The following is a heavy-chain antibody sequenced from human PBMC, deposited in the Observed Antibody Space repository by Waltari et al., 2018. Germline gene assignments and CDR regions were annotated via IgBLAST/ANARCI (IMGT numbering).Heavy chain of an antibody. D-gene: IGHD6-6*01. CDR1: GFTFTSYS. CDR2: ISSSSSYI. CDR3: ARPGGSSLANDY. J-gene: IGHJ4*02. Sequence: EVQLVESGGGLVKPGGSLRLSCAASGFTFTSYSMNWLRQAPGKGLEWVSSISSSSSYIYYADSVKGRFTIARDNAKNSLYLQMNSLRAEDTAVYYCARPGGSSLANDYWGQGTLVTVSS. V-gene: IGHV3-21*01.